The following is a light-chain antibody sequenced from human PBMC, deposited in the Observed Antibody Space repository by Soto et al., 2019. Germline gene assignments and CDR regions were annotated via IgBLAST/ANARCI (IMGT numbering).Light chain of an antibody. CDR1: QSIDTY. CDR2: SAS. J-gene: IGKJ5*01. V-gene: IGKV1-39*01. CDR3: QQGYTAGSPP. Sequence: DIQMTQSPSSLSASVGDRVTITCRASQSIDTYLYWFQQKPGKAPKLLIYSASSLQSGVPSRFSAIGSGTDFTLTISSLQPEDFATYYCQQGYTAGSPPFGQGTRLEIK.